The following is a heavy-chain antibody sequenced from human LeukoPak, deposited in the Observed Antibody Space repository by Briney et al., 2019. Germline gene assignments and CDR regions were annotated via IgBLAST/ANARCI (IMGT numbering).Heavy chain of an antibody. CDR3: ARHGTAMVGYYYYYMDV. CDR2: IYHSGST. CDR1: GYSISSGYY. V-gene: IGHV4-38-2*01. J-gene: IGHJ6*03. D-gene: IGHD5-18*01. Sequence: PSETLSLTCAVSGYSISSGYYWGWIRPPPGKGLEWIGSIYHSGSTYYNPSLKSRVTISVDTSKNQFSLKLSSVTAADTAVYYCARHGTAMVGYYYYYMDVWGKGTTVTVSS.